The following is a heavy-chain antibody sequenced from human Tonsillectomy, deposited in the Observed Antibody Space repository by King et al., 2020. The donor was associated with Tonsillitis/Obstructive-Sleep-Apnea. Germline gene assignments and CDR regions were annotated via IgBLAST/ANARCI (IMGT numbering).Heavy chain of an antibody. Sequence: VQLVESGAEVKKPGASVKVSCKASGYTFTDYYIHWVRQAPGQGLEWMGWVNPHSGGTDYAQKFQGRVTMTRDTSIRTAYMELSRVTSDDTAVYYCAKQGSASSWYETHFDYWGQGTLVTVSS. J-gene: IGHJ4*02. CDR1: GYTFTDYY. V-gene: IGHV1-2*02. D-gene: IGHD6-13*01. CDR3: AKQGSASSWYETHFDY. CDR2: VNPHSGGT.